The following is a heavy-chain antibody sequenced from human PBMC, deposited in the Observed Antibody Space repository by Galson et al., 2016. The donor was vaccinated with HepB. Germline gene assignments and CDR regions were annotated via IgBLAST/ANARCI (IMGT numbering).Heavy chain of an antibody. CDR2: IFHSGST. Sequence: TLSLTCAVSGGSITSGGYSWSWIRQPPGKGLEWIGYIFHSGSTYYSPSLKSRVTISGDRSKNQFSLKLSSVTAADTAVYYCARLDNNGRYYGGWFDPWGQGTLVTVSS. CDR1: GGSITSGGYS. CDR3: ARLDNNGRYYGGWFDP. J-gene: IGHJ5*02. V-gene: IGHV4-30-2*01. D-gene: IGHD6-19*01.